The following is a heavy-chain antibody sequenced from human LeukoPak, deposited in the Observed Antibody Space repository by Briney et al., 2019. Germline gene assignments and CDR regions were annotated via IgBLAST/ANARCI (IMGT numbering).Heavy chain of an antibody. CDR3: ARSPSYDYVWGSSAENDY. V-gene: IGHV1-8*01. CDR2: MNPNSGNT. J-gene: IGHJ4*02. D-gene: IGHD3-16*01. Sequence: PMASVKVSCKASGYTFTSYDINWVRQATGQGLEWMGWMNPNSGNTGYAQKFQGRVTMTRNTSISTAYMELSSLRSEDTAVYYCARSPSYDYVWGSSAENDYWGQGTLVTVSS. CDR1: GYTFTSYD.